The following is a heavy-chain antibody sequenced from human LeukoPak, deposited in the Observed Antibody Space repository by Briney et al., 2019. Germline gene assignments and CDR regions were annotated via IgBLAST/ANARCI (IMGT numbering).Heavy chain of an antibody. Sequence: SETLSLTCTVSGGSISSYYWSWIRQPPGKGLEWLGYIYYSGSTNYNPSLKSRVTISVDTSKNQFSLKLSSVTAADTAVYYCARGVYYDFWSGYSTACYFDYWGQGTLVTVSS. V-gene: IGHV4-59*01. CDR2: IYYSGST. CDR1: GGSISSYY. CDR3: ARGVYYDFWSGYSTACYFDY. J-gene: IGHJ4*02. D-gene: IGHD3-3*01.